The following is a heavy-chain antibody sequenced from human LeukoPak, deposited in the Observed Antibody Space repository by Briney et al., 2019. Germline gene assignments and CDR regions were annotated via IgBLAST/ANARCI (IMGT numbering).Heavy chain of an antibody. Sequence: ASVKVSCRASGYTFTSYDINWVRQATGQGLEWMGWMNPNSGNTGYAQKFQGRVTITRNTSISTAYMELSSLRSEDTAVYYCARAVATGPDAFDIWGQGTMVTVSS. D-gene: IGHD1-14*01. J-gene: IGHJ3*02. V-gene: IGHV1-8*03. CDR1: GYTFTSYD. CDR3: ARAVATGPDAFDI. CDR2: MNPNSGNT.